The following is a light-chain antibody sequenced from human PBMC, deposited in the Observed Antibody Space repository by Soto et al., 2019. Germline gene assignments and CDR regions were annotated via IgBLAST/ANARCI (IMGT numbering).Light chain of an antibody. CDR3: QQYGSSPRT. CDR1: QSLSSSY. CDR2: GAS. V-gene: IGKV3-20*01. Sequence: EIVLTQSPGTLSLSPGERATLSCRASQSLSSSYLVWYQHKPGQALRLLIYGASSRATGIPDRFSGSGSGTDFTHTISRLELEDFAGYYCQQYGSSPRTFGQGTKVEIK. J-gene: IGKJ1*01.